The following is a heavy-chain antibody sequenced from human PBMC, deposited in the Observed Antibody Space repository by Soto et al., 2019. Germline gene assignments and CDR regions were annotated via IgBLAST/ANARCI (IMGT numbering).Heavy chain of an antibody. Sequence: EVQLLESGGGLVQPGGSLRLSCVVSGFTFSSYAMTWVRQPPGKGLEWVSSISGSGGTTYYAASVKGRFTISRDNSKNTLYLQMTSLRAEDTAIYYCAKPPDIVATTFYSYGLDVGGQGTAVTVSS. CDR2: ISGSGGTT. D-gene: IGHD5-12*01. CDR3: AKPPDIVATTFYSYGLDV. V-gene: IGHV3-23*01. CDR1: GFTFSSYA. J-gene: IGHJ6*02.